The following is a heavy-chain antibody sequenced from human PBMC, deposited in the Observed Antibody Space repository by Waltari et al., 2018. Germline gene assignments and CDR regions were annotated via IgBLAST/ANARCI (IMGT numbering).Heavy chain of an antibody. D-gene: IGHD2-2*01. J-gene: IGHJ4*02. CDR3: AGDRAIGLFFDY. V-gene: IGHV4-4*02. Sequence: SGQGLVKPSGTLSLTCAVSGDSISGNYWWSWVRQSPEKGLEWIGQVHHSGKTHYNPSLQSRVAISVDKPKNQFSLNLNSVTAADTAIYYCAGDRAIGLFFDYWGRGTLVTVSS. CDR1: GDSISGNYW. CDR2: VHHSGKT.